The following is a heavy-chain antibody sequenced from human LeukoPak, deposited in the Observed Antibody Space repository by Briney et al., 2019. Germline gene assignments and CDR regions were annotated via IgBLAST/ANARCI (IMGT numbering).Heavy chain of an antibody. CDR3: ARSWAPGYCSSTTCYNFDY. J-gene: IGHJ4*02. D-gene: IGHD2-2*02. CDR2: IYYSGRT. V-gene: IGHV4-39*01. Sequence: PSETLSLTCTVSGGSVSTSHYYWGWIRQPPGKGLEWIGYIYYSGRTYYNPSLKSRVTISVDTSKNESSLKLSSVTAADTAVYYCARSWAPGYCSSTTCYNFDYWGQGTLVTVSS. CDR1: GGSVSTSHYY.